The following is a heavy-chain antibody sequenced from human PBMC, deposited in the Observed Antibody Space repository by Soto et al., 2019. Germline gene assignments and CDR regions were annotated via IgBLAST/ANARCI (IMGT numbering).Heavy chain of an antibody. CDR2: IYYSGST. Sequence: SETLSLTCTVSGGSISSSSYYWGWIRQPPGKGLEWIGSIYYSGSTYYNPSLKSRVTISVDNSKNTLYLQMNSLRAEDTAVYYCAKGVPGIAVAGTGYFQHWGQGTLVTVSS. CDR1: GGSISSSSYY. CDR3: AKGVPGIAVAGTGYFQH. D-gene: IGHD6-19*01. J-gene: IGHJ1*01. V-gene: IGHV4-39*07.